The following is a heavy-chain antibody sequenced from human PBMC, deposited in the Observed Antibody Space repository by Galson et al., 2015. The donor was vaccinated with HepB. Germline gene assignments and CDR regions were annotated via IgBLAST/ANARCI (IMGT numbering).Heavy chain of an antibody. J-gene: IGHJ3*02. CDR2: SYSAGNT. CDR3: ARVWGGFGNDTFDI. Sequence: PLRLSGADSAFIDRRNYMTCVRQAQGGGLGWVPVSYSAGNTPYAASVKGRFTTSRDNSKNTVYLQMNSLRVEDTAVYYCARVWGGFGNDTFDIWGQGTMVTVSS. CDR1: AFIDRRNY. V-gene: IGHV3-53*01. D-gene: IGHD3-10*01.